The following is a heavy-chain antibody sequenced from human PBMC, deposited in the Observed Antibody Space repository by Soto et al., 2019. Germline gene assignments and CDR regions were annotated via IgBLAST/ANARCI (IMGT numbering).Heavy chain of an antibody. D-gene: IGHD5-18*01. CDR3: ASGIQLWLRRINNGYSG. CDR2: IIPMFDTA. CDR1: GGTFSTYA. Sequence: QVQLVQSGAEVKKPESSVKVSCKAPGGTFSTYAISWVRQAPGQGLEWMGGIIPMFDTANYAQRFQDRGTIPANESTNTVYMELSSLRSEDTAVYFCASGIQLWLRRINNGYSGWGQGTLVTVSS. J-gene: IGHJ4*02. V-gene: IGHV1-69*12.